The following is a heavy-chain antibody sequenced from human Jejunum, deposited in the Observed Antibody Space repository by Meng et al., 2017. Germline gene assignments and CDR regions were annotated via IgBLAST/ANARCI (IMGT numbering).Heavy chain of an antibody. J-gene: IGHJ4*02. Sequence: VHLTYLRPCRFTPSRTLPLTCSPSGGSSGSGGYYWSWIRHHPAWGLGWIGYVYDSGSTYSNPSLKGRVATSVDTSKNQFSLKLSSVTAADTAVYYCASSIAAAVGYYFDYWGQGTLVTVSS. CDR1: GGSSGSGGYY. CDR2: VYDSGST. V-gene: IGHV4-31*03. CDR3: ASSIAAAVGYYFDY. D-gene: IGHD6-13*01.